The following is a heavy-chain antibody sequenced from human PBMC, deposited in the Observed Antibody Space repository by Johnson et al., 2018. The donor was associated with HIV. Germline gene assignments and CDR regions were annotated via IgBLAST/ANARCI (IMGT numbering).Heavy chain of an antibody. D-gene: IGHD5-18*01. CDR3: ARDGRDLVTRGSFDV. V-gene: IGHV3-30*13. J-gene: IGHJ3*01. Sequence: QVQLVESGGGVVQPGRYLRLSCAASGFIFSSYGIHWVRQAPGKGLQWVGIISSDGSIKYYADSVKGRFTISRDNSKNFLYLQMNSLRPEDTAVYYCARDGRDLVTRGSFDVWGQGTVVTVSS. CDR1: GFIFSSYG. CDR2: ISSDGSIK.